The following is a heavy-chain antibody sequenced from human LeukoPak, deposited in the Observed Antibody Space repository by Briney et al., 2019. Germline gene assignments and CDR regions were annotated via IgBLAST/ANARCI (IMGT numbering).Heavy chain of an antibody. J-gene: IGHJ3*02. V-gene: IGHV3-20*04. Sequence: GGSLRLSCAASGFRFNDYGMNWVRQAPGKGLEVGSGTHRSGGSTGYKDSVKSRFTISIDNAKNSLYLQMNSLTAEDTALYYCARVVSGSYYLDAFDIWGQGTMVTVSS. D-gene: IGHD1-26*01. CDR1: GFRFNDYG. CDR2: THRSGGST. CDR3: ARVVSGSYYLDAFDI.